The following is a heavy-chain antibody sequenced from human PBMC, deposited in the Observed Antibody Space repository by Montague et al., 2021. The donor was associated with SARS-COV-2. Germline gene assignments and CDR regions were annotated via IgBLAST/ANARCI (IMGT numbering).Heavy chain of an antibody. J-gene: IGHJ4*01. V-gene: IGHV4-34*01. CDR3: ARSHYGDYFDF. CDR1: GASFSGNY. D-gene: IGHD4-17*01. CDR2: VNSGGST. Sequence: SETLSLTCTVSGASFSGNYWTWLRQSPGKGLEWMGEVNSGGSTNYNPSYKSRVAISVDTSTNQFSLSLRSLTAADTATYFCARSHYGDYFDFWGHGTQVTVSS.